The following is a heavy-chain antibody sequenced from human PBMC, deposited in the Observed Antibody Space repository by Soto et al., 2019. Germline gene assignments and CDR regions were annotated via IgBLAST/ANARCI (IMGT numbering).Heavy chain of an antibody. Sequence: GGSLRLSCAASGFTVSSYAMSWVRQAPGKGLEWVSAISGSGGSTYYADSVKGRFTISRDNSKNTLYLQMNSLRAEDTAVYYCAKGSTDFWSGYPYFDYWGQGTLVTVSS. J-gene: IGHJ4*02. D-gene: IGHD3-3*01. CDR3: AKGSTDFWSGYPYFDY. V-gene: IGHV3-23*01. CDR1: GFTVSSYA. CDR2: ISGSGGST.